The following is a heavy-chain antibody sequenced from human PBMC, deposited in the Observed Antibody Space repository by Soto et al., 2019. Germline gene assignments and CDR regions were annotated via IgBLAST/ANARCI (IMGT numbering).Heavy chain of an antibody. CDR3: ASSKRPTVLVDY. CDR1: GDSINSSNW. V-gene: IGHV4-4*02. Sequence: QVQQQESGPGLVKPSGTLSLTCAVSGDSINSSNWWSWVRQPPGKGLEWIGEIYHSGTINYNPSLKSRISISLDKSKNQFSLKLNSVTAADTAVYFCASSKRPTVLVDYWGQGALVTVSS. J-gene: IGHJ4*02. CDR2: IYHSGTI. D-gene: IGHD2-8*02.